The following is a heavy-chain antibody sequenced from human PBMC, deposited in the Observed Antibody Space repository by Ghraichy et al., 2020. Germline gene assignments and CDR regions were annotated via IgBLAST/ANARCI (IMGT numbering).Heavy chain of an antibody. CDR3: ARDDREVTGTPNFDL. CDR1: GYSFTNDG. Sequence: ASVKVSCKATGYSFTNDGINWVRQAPGQGLEWMGWISSVSGYTEYSQNFQGRVSLTTDTSTNTAYMHLTSLRSDDTAVYYCARDDREVTGTPNFDLWGQGTLVTVSS. J-gene: IGHJ4*02. CDR2: ISSVSGYT. V-gene: IGHV1-18*01. D-gene: IGHD2-21*02.